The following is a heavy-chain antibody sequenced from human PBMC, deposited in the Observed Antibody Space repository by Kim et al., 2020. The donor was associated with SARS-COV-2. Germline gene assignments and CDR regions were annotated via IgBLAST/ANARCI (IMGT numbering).Heavy chain of an antibody. V-gene: IGHV1-3*01. CDR3: ARHRSGWYLDY. J-gene: IGHJ4*02. CDR2: T. D-gene: IGHD6-19*01. Sequence: TKYSQKFQGRVTITRDTSASTAYMELSSLRSEDTAVYYCARHRSGWYLDYWGQGTLVTVSS.